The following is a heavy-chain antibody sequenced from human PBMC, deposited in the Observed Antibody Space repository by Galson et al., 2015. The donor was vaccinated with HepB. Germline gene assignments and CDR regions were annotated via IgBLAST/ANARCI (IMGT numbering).Heavy chain of an antibody. J-gene: IGHJ6*02. CDR1: GFTFSSYG. Sequence: SLRLSCAASGFTFSSYGMHWARQAPGKGLEWVPYISSSSSTIYYADSVKGRFTISRDNAKNSLYLQMNSLRDEDTAVYYCARDQYYYDSSGYYYPEVYYYGMDVWGQGTTVTVSS. D-gene: IGHD3-22*01. CDR2: ISSSSSTI. CDR3: ARDQYYYDSSGYYYPEVYYYGMDV. V-gene: IGHV3-48*02.